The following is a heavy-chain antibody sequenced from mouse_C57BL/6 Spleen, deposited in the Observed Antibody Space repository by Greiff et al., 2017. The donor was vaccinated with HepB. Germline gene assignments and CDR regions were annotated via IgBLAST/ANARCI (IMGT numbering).Heavy chain of an antibody. Sequence: QVQLQQPGAELVKPGASVKLSCKASGYTFTSYWMQWVKQRPGQGLEWIGEIDPSDSYNNYNQKFKGKATMTVDTSSSTAYMQLSSLTSEDSAVYYCAKRDYSWFAYWGQGTLVTVSA. CDR1: GYTFTSYW. CDR3: AKRDYSWFAY. J-gene: IGHJ3*01. D-gene: IGHD2-13*01. CDR2: IDPSDSYN. V-gene: IGHV1-50*01.